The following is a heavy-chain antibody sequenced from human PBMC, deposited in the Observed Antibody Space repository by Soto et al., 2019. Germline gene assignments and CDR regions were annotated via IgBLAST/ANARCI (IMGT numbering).Heavy chain of an antibody. CDR2: ISWSGGST. CDR1: GFTFSSYA. Sequence: PGGSLRLSCAASGFTFSSYAMSWVRQAPGKGLEWVSGISWSGGSTYYADSVKGRCTISRDNSKNTLYLQMNSLRAEDTAVYYCAKTYFYGSGSYPSFDPWGQGTLVTVSS. J-gene: IGHJ5*02. D-gene: IGHD3-10*01. V-gene: IGHV3-23*01. CDR3: AKTYFYGSGSYPSFDP.